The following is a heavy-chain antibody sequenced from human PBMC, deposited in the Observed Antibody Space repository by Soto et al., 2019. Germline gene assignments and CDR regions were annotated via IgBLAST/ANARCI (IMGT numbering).Heavy chain of an antibody. CDR1: GFTFSSYW. Sequence: EVQLVESGGGVVQPGGSLRLSCAASGFTFSSYWMYWVRQAPGKGLVWVSRLNSDGSSTSYADSVKGRFTISRDNDKNTLYLKMNSLRADDTSVYYCARGGIRLDYWGQGTLVTVSS. J-gene: IGHJ4*02. CDR2: LNSDGSST. CDR3: ARGGIRLDY. V-gene: IGHV3-74*01.